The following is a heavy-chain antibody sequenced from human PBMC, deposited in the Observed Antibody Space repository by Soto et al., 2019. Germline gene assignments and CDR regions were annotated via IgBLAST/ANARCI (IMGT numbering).Heavy chain of an antibody. CDR2: TSPDGVKE. CDR3: ARERSLAVSAPGY. D-gene: IGHD6-19*01. V-gene: IGHV3-30-3*01. CDR1: GFNVNSYT. J-gene: IGHJ4*02. Sequence: VQLVESGGGVVQPGGSLRLSCAASGFNVNSYTMYWVRQAPGKGLEWVASTSPDGVKEHYADSAKGRFTIFRDNSKNTLFVEMNSLRAEDSAMYFCARERSLAVSAPGYWGQGTLVTVSS.